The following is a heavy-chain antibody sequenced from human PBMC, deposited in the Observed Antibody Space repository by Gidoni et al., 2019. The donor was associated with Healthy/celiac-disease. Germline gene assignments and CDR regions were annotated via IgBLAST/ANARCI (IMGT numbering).Heavy chain of an antibody. CDR1: GFSLSNARMG. J-gene: IGHJ4*02. V-gene: IGHV2-26*01. CDR3: ARIRKQWLVLGLSHFDY. D-gene: IGHD6-19*01. Sequence: QVTLKESGPVLVNPTETLTLTCTVSGFSLSNARMGVSWIRQPPGKALEWLAHIFSNDEKSYSTSLKSRLTISKDTSKSQVVLTMTNMDPVDTATYYCARIRKQWLVLGLSHFDYWGQGTLVTVSS. CDR2: IFSNDEK.